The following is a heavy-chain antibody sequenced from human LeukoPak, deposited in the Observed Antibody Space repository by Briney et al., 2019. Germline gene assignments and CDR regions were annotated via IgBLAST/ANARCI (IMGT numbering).Heavy chain of an antibody. V-gene: IGHV3-74*01. CDR2: IKGDGSHT. D-gene: IGHD1-26*01. CDR3: VRDWDHFDFDS. CDR1: GFSFSTSW. Sequence: GGSLRLSCEASGFSFSTSWMNWVRHAPGKGLVWVSRIKGDGSHTIYADSVKGRFTISRDNAKNTLYLQMKSLRVEDTALYYCVRDWDHFDFDSWGQGTLVTVSS. J-gene: IGHJ5*01.